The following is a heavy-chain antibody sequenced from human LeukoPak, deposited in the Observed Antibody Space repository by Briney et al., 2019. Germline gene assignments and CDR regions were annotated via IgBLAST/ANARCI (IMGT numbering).Heavy chain of an antibody. D-gene: IGHD2-2*01. CDR2: ISSSGSTI. V-gene: IGHV3-11*01. J-gene: IGHJ4*02. CDR3: TRLPEGCSSTSCYYDY. Sequence: GGSLRLSCAASGFTLSDYYMSWIRQAPGKGLEWVSYISSSGSTIYYADSVKGRFTISRDNAKNSLYLQMNSLRAEDTAVYYRTRLPEGCSSTSCYYDYWGQGTLVTVSS. CDR1: GFTLSDYY.